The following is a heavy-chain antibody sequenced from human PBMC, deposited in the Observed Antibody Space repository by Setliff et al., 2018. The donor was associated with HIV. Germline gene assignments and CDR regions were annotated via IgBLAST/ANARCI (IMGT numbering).Heavy chain of an antibody. CDR2: IYTGGST. D-gene: IGHD2-15*01. CDR3: ARQGSWLDS. Sequence: SETLSLTCTVSGGSISSYYWSWIRQPPGKGLEWIGYIYTGGSTNYNPSLKSRVTISVDTSKNHVSLRLNSVTAADTAVYYCARQGSWLDSWGQGTLVTVSS. V-gene: IGHV4-59*08. CDR1: GGSISSYY. J-gene: IGHJ5*01.